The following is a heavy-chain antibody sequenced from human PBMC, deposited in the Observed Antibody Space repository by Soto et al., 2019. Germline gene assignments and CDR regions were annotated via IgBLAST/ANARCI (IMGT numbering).Heavy chain of an antibody. CDR1: GFTFDEYA. CDR2: ISWDSGSI. CDR3: AKIVARHSLVPVFDQ. J-gene: IGHJ4*02. V-gene: IGHV3-9*01. D-gene: IGHD2-21*01. Sequence: EVQLVESGGGLVQPGRSLRLSCVASGFTFDEYAVHWVRQAPGKGLEWVSGISWDSGSINYAASVRGRFTVSRDNAKNSLYLHMTSPGFEDTAFYYCAKIVARHSLVPVFDQWGQGALVTVSS.